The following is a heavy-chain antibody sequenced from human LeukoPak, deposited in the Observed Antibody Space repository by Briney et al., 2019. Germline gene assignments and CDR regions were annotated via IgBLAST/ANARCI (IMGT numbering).Heavy chain of an antibody. CDR2: ISTSGDRT. V-gene: IGHV3-23*01. J-gene: IGHJ4*02. CDR3: ARSAVGTSCCTAVDY. CDR1: GFTFSTYA. Sequence: PGGSLRLSCAASGFTFSTYAMTWVRQAPGTGLEWVSGISTSGDRTYYADSVKGRFTISRDNSKNTPYLQMNSLRAEDTAEYYCARSAVGTSCCTAVDYWGQGTLVTVSS. D-gene: IGHD1-26*01.